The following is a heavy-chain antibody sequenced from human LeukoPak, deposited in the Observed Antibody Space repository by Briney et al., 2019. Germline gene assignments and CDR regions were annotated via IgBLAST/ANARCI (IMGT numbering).Heavy chain of an antibody. CDR3: AKEDYYDSSGYYYVYAFDI. CDR1: GFTFSSYA. D-gene: IGHD3-22*01. V-gene: IGHV3-23*01. CDR2: ISGSGGST. Sequence: GGFLRLSCAASGFTFSSYAMSWVRQAPGKGLEWVSAISGSGGSTYYTDSVKGRFTISRDNSKNTLYLQMNSLRAEDTAVYYCAKEDYYDSSGYYYVYAFDIWGQGTMITVSS. J-gene: IGHJ3*02.